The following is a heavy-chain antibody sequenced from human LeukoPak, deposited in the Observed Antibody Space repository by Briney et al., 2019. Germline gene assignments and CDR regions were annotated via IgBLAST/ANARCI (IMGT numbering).Heavy chain of an antibody. CDR2: IYYSGST. CDR3: ARHEIVVVVAATLVEYFQR. D-gene: IGHD2-15*01. V-gene: IGHV4-39*01. Sequence: SETLSLTCTVSGGSISSSSYYWGWIRQPPGKGLEWIGSIYYSGSTYYNPSLKSRVTISVDTSKNQFSLKLSSVTAADTAVYYCARHEIVVVVAATLVEYFQRWGQGTLVTVSS. CDR1: GGSISSSSYY. J-gene: IGHJ1*01.